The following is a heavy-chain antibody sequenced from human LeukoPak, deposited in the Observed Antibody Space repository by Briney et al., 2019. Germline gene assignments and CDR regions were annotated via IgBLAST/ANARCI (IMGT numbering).Heavy chain of an antibody. CDR1: GFTFSSYG. CDR2: ISGSGGTT. Sequence: GGSLRLSCAASGFTFSSYGMSWVRQAPGKGLEWVSAISGSGGTTYYADSVKGRFTISRDNSKNTVSLQMNSLRGDDTAVYYCAKDDAWGRYKDWGQGTLVTVSS. V-gene: IGHV3-23*01. D-gene: IGHD3-16*01. J-gene: IGHJ1*01. CDR3: AKDDAWGRYKD.